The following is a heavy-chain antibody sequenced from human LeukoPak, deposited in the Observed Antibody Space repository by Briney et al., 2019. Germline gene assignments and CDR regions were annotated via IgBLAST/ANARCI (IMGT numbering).Heavy chain of an antibody. V-gene: IGHV3-30-3*01. J-gene: IGHJ6*02. D-gene: IGHD2-2*01. CDR3: AKDIYVQLLAGMDV. CDR1: GFTFSSYA. Sequence: PGRSLRLSCAASGFTFSSYAMHWVRQAPGKGLEWVAVISYDGSNKYYADSVKGRFTISRDNSKNTLYLQMNSLRAEDTALYYCAKDIYVQLLAGMDVWGQGTTVTVSS. CDR2: ISYDGSNK.